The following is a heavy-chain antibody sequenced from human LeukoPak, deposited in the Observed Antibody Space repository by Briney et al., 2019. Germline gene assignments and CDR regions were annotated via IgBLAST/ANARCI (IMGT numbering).Heavy chain of an antibody. V-gene: IGHV3-21*01. CDR1: GFSFSSYS. CDR3: ARILVYGSGAEAFDY. D-gene: IGHD3-10*01. Sequence: PGGSLRLSCAASGFSFSSYSMKWVRQAPGKGLEWVSSISSSSNYIYYADSVKGRFTISRDNAKNSLYLQMNSLRAEDTAVYYCARILVYGSGAEAFDYWGQGTLVTVSS. CDR2: ISSSSNYI. J-gene: IGHJ4*02.